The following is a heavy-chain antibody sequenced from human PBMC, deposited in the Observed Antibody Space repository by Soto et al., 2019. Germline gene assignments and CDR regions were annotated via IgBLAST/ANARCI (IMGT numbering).Heavy chain of an antibody. CDR3: ARHGFSGYDFWPSGDYYYYGMDV. Sequence: GESLKISCKGSGYSFTSYWIGWVRQMPGKGLEWMGIIYPGDPDTRYSPSFQGQVTISADKSISTAYLQWSSLRASDTAMYYCARHGFSGYDFWPSGDYYYYGMDVWGQGTTVTVSS. J-gene: IGHJ6*02. V-gene: IGHV5-51*01. CDR1: GYSFTSYW. D-gene: IGHD5-12*01. CDR2: IYPGDPDT.